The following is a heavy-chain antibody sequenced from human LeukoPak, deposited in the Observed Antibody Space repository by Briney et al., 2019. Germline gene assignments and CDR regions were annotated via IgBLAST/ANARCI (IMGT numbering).Heavy chain of an antibody. Sequence: QPGGSLRLSCAASGFTVSSNYMSWVRQAPGKGLEWVSVISTSGGTTYYADSVKGRFTISRDNSKNTLFVQMNSLRAEDTAVYYCAKAGRWQNYYFDSWGQGTLVTVSS. CDR2: ISTSGGTT. D-gene: IGHD4-23*01. V-gene: IGHV3-23*01. CDR3: AKAGRWQNYYFDS. CDR1: GFTVSSNY. J-gene: IGHJ4*02.